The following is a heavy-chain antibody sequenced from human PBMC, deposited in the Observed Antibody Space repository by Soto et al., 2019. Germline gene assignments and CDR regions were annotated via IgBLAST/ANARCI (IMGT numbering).Heavy chain of an antibody. Sequence: ASVKVSCKASGGTFSSYAISWVRQAPGQGLEWMGGISTNIGTANYAQKLQGRVTMTTDTSTNTAYMELRSLRSDDTAVYYCARDLGTTIFGVAPMMFWGQGTLVTVSS. CDR2: ISTNIGTA. V-gene: IGHV1-18*01. J-gene: IGHJ4*01. CDR1: GGTFSSYA. CDR3: ARDLGTTIFGVAPMMF. D-gene: IGHD3-3*01.